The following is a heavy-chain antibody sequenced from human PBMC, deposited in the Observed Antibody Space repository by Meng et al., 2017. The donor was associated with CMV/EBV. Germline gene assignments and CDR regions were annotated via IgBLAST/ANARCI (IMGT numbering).Heavy chain of an antibody. J-gene: IGHJ5*02. CDR1: GFTFSNYW. D-gene: IGHD6-13*01. CDR2: IDTDGNIT. CDR3: TRDAADSSSPAWFDP. Sequence: SGFTFSNYWMHWVRQAPGKGLVWVSRIDTDGNITSYADSVKGRFTVSRDNSKNTLYLQMNSLRAEDTAVYYCTRDAADSSSPAWFDPWGQGTLVTVSS. V-gene: IGHV3-74*01.